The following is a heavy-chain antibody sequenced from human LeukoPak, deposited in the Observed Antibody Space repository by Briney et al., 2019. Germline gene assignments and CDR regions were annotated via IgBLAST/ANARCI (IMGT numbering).Heavy chain of an antibody. CDR3: ARETTVTAIDY. J-gene: IGHJ4*02. Sequence: GASVKVSCKTSGYTFTSYDISWVRQAPGQGLEWMGWINPNSGGTNYAQKFQGRVTMTRDTSISTAYMELSRLRSDDTAVYYCARETTVTAIDYWGQGTLVTVSS. CDR2: INPNSGGT. V-gene: IGHV1-2*02. CDR1: GYTFTSYD. D-gene: IGHD4-17*01.